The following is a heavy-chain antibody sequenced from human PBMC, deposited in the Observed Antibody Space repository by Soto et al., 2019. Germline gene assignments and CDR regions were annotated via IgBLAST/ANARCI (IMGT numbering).Heavy chain of an antibody. D-gene: IGHD5-12*01. CDR3: ARVTRWLRRGGKRTIGAYHYYYGMDV. J-gene: IGHJ6*02. Sequence: PGGSLRLSCSASEFSFSDYWMTWVRQAPGKGLEWVASIKKDGSEKSYVDSVKGRFTISRDNAKNSLYLQMNSLRDEDTAVYYCARVTRWLRRGGKRTIGAYHYYYGMDVWGQGTTVTVSS. V-gene: IGHV3-7*01. CDR2: IKKDGSEK. CDR1: EFSFSDYW.